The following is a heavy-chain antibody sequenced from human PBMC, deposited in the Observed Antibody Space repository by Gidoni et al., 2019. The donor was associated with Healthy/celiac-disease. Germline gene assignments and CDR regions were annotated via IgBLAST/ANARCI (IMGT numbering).Heavy chain of an antibody. CDR1: GGSFSGYY. J-gene: IGHJ5*02. CDR2: INHSGST. D-gene: IGHD6-6*01. Sequence: QVQLQQWGAGPLKPSETLSLTCAVYGGSFSGYYWSWIRQPPGKGLEWIGEINHSGSTNYNPSLKSRVTISVDTSKNQFSLKLSSVTAADTAVYYCARGRIAARPNWFDPWGQGTLVTVSS. V-gene: IGHV4-34*01. CDR3: ARGRIAARPNWFDP.